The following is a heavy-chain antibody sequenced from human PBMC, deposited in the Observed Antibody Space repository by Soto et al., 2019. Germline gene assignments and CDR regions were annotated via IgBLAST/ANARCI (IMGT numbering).Heavy chain of an antibody. V-gene: IGHV1-69*02. CDR1: GGTFSSYT. J-gene: IGHJ3*02. D-gene: IGHD3-9*01. CDR2: IIPILGIA. CDR3: ARLVTDAFNI. Sequence: QVQLVQSGAEVKKPGSSVKVSCKASGGTFSSYTISWVRQAPGQGLEWMGRIIPILGIANYAQKFQGRVTIXXDKSTSTGYMELSSLRSEDTAVYYCARLVTDAFNIWGQGTMVTVSS.